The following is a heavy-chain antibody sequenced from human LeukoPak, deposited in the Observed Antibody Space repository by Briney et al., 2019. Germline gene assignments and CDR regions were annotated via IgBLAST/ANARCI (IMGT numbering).Heavy chain of an antibody. CDR2: INPNSGGT. Sequence: ASVKVSCKASGYTFTGYYMHWVRQAPGQGLEWMGWINPNSGGTNYAQKFQGRVTMTRDTPSSTAYMELSGLRSDDTAVYYCARRYSNSSEGFDYWGQGTLVTVSS. V-gene: IGHV1-2*02. D-gene: IGHD6-6*01. CDR1: GYTFTGYY. CDR3: ARRYSNSSEGFDY. J-gene: IGHJ4*02.